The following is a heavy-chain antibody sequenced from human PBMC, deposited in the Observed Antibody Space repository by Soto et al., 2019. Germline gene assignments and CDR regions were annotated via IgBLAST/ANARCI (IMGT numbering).Heavy chain of an antibody. CDR3: AKCPRNWGFDY. D-gene: IGHD7-27*01. J-gene: IGHJ4*02. V-gene: IGHV1-8*01. Sequence: QVQLVQSGAEVKRPGASVKISCKASGYTFTSDDFNWVRQATGQGREWMGWMNPNNGNTAYAQKFQGRVTMTRDTSISTAYMELSSLTSEDTAVYYCAKCPRNWGFDYWGQGTLVTVSS. CDR1: GYTFTSDD. CDR2: MNPNNGNT.